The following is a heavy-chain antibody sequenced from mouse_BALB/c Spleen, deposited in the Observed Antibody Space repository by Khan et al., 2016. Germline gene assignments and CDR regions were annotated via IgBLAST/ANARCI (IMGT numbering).Heavy chain of an antibody. CDR2: IYPGSGST. J-gene: IGHJ4*01. CDR1: GYTFTDYV. Sequence: QVRLQQSGPELVKPGASVKMSCKASGYTFTDYVISWVKQRTGQGLEWIGAIYPGSGSTYYNEKFKGNATLTADKSSNKAYMKLSSLTSEDSAVYFCAKGLGARDYWGQGTSVAVSS. D-gene: IGHD3-3*01. V-gene: IGHV1-81*01. CDR3: AKGLGARDY.